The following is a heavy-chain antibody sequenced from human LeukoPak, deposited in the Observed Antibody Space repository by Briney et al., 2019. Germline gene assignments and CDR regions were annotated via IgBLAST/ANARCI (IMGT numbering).Heavy chain of an antibody. J-gene: IGHJ4*02. CDR3: ASGHFRWLVDY. CDR1: GASVSGSAYY. D-gene: IGHD6-19*01. CDR2: IYYSGST. V-gene: IGHV4-39*07. Sequence: SETLSLTCTVSGASVSGSAYYWGWIRQPPGKGLEWIGNIYYSGSTYYNESLESRVTISIDTSKNQFSLKLSSVTAADTAVYYCASGHFRWLVDYWGQGTLVAVSS.